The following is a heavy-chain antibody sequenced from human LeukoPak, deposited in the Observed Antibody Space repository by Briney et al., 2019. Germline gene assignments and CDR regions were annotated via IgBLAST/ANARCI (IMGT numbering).Heavy chain of an antibody. CDR1: GFTFSSYA. CDR2: ISGSGGST. CDR3: AKHGPDYDFWSGLDY. Sequence: PWGSLRLSCAASGFTFSSYAMSRVRQAPGKGLKWVSAISGSGGSTYYADSVKGRFTISRDNSKNTLYLQMNSLRAEDTAVYYCAKHGPDYDFWSGLDYWGQGTLVTVSS. V-gene: IGHV3-23*01. D-gene: IGHD3-3*01. J-gene: IGHJ4*02.